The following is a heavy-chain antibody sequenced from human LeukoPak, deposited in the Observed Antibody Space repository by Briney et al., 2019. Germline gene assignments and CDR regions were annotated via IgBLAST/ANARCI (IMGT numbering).Heavy chain of an antibody. Sequence: SETLSLTWAVYGGSFSGYYWSWIRQPPGKGLEWIGEINHSGSTNYNPSLKSRVTISVDTSKNQFSLKLSSVTAADTAVYYCARGSYDSGDYGDYTDRYYYYYMDVWGKGTTVTVSS. J-gene: IGHJ6*03. D-gene: IGHD4-17*01. CDR2: INHSGST. CDR3: ARGSYDSGDYGDYTDRYYYYYMDV. V-gene: IGHV4-34*01. CDR1: GGSFSGYY.